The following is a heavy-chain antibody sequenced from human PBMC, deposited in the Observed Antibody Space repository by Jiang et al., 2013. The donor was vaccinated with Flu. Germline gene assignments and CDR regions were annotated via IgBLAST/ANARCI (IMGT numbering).Heavy chain of an antibody. V-gene: IGHV6-1*01. Sequence: SQTLSLTCAISGDSVSSYSASWSWIRQSPSRGLEWPGRTYYRSKWYYEYAGSMRSRITINPDTSKNQFSLQLSSVTPDDTAVYYCAKAGVLYDAFDVWGQGTAVTVSS. CDR3: AKAGVLYDAFDV. D-gene: IGHD2-15*01. CDR2: TYYRSKWYY. J-gene: IGHJ3*01. CDR1: GDSVSSYSAS.